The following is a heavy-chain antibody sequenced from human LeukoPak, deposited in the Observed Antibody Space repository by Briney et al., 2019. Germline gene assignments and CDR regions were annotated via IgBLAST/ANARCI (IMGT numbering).Heavy chain of an antibody. CDR2: IIPIFGTA. D-gene: IGHD6-13*01. CDR1: GGTFSSYA. Sequence: SVTVSCKASGGTFSSYAISWVRQAPGQGLEWMGGIIPIFGTANYAQKFQGRVTITADESTSTAYMELSSLRSEDTAVYYCAGEGGSWPLDYWGQGTLVTVSS. J-gene: IGHJ4*02. V-gene: IGHV1-69*13. CDR3: AGEGGSWPLDY.